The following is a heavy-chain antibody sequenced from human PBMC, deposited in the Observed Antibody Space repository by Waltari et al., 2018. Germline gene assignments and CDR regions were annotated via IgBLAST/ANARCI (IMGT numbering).Heavy chain of an antibody. CDR3: ARELENIFDY. CDR2: TYYRSQWYY. Sequence: QVQLQQSGPRLVKPSQTLPLTCPISGDSVSSNNPAWNWIRQSPSRGLEWLGRTYYRSQWYYDYAVSVKSRITIKPDTSRNQFSLQLNSVGPEDTAVYYCARELENIFDYWGRGTLVSVSS. J-gene: IGHJ4*02. CDR1: GDSVSSNNPA. V-gene: IGHV6-1*02.